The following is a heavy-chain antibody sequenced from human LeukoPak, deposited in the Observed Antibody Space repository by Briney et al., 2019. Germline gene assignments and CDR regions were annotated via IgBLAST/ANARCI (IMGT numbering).Heavy chain of an antibody. V-gene: IGHV3-23*01. J-gene: IGHJ4*02. Sequence: AGGSLRLSCAASGFTFSSYAMSWVRQAPGKGLEWVSAISGSGGSTYYADSVKGRFTISRDNSKNTLYLQMNSLRAEDTAVYYCAKDRGPYYGSGSYGGINYWGQGTLVTVSS. CDR3: AKDRGPYYGSGSYGGINY. CDR1: GFTFSSYA. CDR2: ISGSGGST. D-gene: IGHD3-10*01.